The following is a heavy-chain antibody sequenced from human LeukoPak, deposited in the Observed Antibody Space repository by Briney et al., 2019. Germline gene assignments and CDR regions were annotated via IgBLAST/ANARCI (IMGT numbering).Heavy chain of an antibody. J-gene: IGHJ4*02. Sequence: ASVKVSCKASGYTFTSYGISWVRQAPGQGLEWMGWMNPNSGNTGYAQKFQGRVTMTRNTSISTAYMELSSLRSEDTAVYYCARGRYSGYAFRLFDYWGQGTLVTVSS. CDR3: ARGRYSGYAFRLFDY. D-gene: IGHD5-12*01. CDR1: GYTFTSYG. CDR2: MNPNSGNT. V-gene: IGHV1-8*02.